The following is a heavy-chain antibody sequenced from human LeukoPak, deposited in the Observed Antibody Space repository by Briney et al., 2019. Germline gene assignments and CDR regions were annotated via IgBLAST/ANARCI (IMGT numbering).Heavy chain of an antibody. Sequence: GGSLRLSCVASGFTLSDYHKNWVRQAPGKGLEWLSSITTISHYIYYAGAVRGRFTISRDNAKNSLYLQMNSLRGEDTAVYYCARSGGPGTYHQLRYNWFDPWGQGTLVTVSS. V-gene: IGHV3-21*01. CDR1: GFTLSDYH. J-gene: IGHJ5*02. CDR2: ITTISHYI. D-gene: IGHD3-10*01. CDR3: ARSGGPGTYHQLRYNWFDP.